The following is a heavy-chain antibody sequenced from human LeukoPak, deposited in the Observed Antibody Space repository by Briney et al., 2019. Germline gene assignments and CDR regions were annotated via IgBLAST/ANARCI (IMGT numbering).Heavy chain of an antibody. CDR2: IKKDGSEK. CDR1: GFTFSSYA. J-gene: IGHJ3*02. Sequence: GGSLRLSCAASGFTFSSYAMSWVRQAPGKGLEWVANIKKDGSEKYYVDSVKGRFTISRDNAKNSLYLQMNSLRAEDTAVYYCARGSYGDCVFDIWGQGTMVTVSS. D-gene: IGHD4-17*01. V-gene: IGHV3-7*03. CDR3: ARGSYGDCVFDI.